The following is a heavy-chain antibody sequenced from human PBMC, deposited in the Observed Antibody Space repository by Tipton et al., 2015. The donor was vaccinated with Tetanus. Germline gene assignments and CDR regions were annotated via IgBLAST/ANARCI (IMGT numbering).Heavy chain of an antibody. CDR2: IFPDDSDT. V-gene: IGHV5-51*01. CDR1: GCSFTSHW. CDR3: ARMYSTSSPFDH. D-gene: IGHD6-6*01. J-gene: IGHJ4*02. Sequence: QLVQSGADVKKPGESLKISCKASGCSFTSHWIGWVRQMPGKGLEWMGMIFPDDSDTRYSPSFQGHVTFSVDKSTSTVYLQWSSLKASDTAMYFCARMYSTSSPFDHWGQGTLVAVSS.